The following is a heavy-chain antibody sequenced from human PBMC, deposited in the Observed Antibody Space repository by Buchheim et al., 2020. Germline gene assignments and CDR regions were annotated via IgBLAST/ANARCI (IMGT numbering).Heavy chain of an antibody. V-gene: IGHV3-21*01. CDR3: ARANENYSGFDY. Sequence: EVQLVESGGGLVKPGGSLRLSCAASGFTFRSYSMNWVRQAPGKGLEWVSSIGSRSSYRYYADSVKGQFTISRDNAENSLYVQMNSLRAEDTAVYYCARANENYSGFDYWGQGTL. CDR2: IGSRSSYR. D-gene: IGHD1-7*01. J-gene: IGHJ4*02. CDR1: GFTFRSYS.